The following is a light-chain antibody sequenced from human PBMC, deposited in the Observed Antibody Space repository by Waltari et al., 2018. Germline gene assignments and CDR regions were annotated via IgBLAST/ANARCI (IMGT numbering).Light chain of an antibody. J-gene: IGKJ1*01. CDR3: QHLDTSWT. V-gene: IGKV3-20*01. CDR1: QSGNDIY. Sequence: ELVLTQSPVTLSLSPGERATLSCRASQSGNDIYLAWYQQKVGQPPRLLIYGASSRTTGMPDRFSGSGSGTDFTLTISRLEPEDFAVYYCQHLDTSWTFGQGTKVEIK. CDR2: GAS.